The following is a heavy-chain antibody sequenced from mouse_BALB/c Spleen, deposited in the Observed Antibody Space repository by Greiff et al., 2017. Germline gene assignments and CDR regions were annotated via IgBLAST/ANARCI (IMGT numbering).Heavy chain of an antibody. CDR3: ARRGITTGSMDY. CDR2: ISSGGSYT. D-gene: IGHD2-4*01. J-gene: IGHJ4*01. CDR1: GFTFSSYA. Sequence: EVNLVESGGGLVKPGGSLKLSCAASGFTFSSYAMSWVRQTPEKRLEWVATISSGGSYTYYPDSVKGRFTISRDNAKNTLYLQMSSLRSEDTAMYYCARRGITTGSMDYWGQGTSVTVSS. V-gene: IGHV5-9-3*01.